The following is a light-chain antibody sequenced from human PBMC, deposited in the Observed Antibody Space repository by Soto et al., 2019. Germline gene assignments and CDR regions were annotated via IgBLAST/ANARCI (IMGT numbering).Light chain of an antibody. CDR3: QQANSYPIT. J-gene: IGKJ5*01. V-gene: IGKV1-12*01. CDR1: QGISTW. Sequence: DIQKTQSSSSVSASLGDRVTITCRASQGISTWLGWYQQTTGKPPKILIHAASSLQSGVPSRFRGSGSGTDCTLPISSLQPEDFSTDHCQQANSYPITFGQGTRLEIK. CDR2: AAS.